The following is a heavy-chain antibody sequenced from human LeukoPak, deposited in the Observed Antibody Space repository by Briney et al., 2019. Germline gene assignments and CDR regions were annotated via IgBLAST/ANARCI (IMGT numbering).Heavy chain of an antibody. J-gene: IGHJ3*02. CDR2: ISYDGSNK. V-gene: IGHV3-30-3*01. D-gene: IGHD2-21*01. CDR3: ARDIPFITRPTHDAFDI. CDR1: GFTFSSYA. Sequence: PGGSLRLSCAASGFTFSSYAMHWVRQAPGKGLEWVAVISYDGSNKYYADSVKGRFTISRDNSKNTLYLQMNSLRAEDTAVYYCARDIPFITRPTHDAFDIWGQGTMVTVSS.